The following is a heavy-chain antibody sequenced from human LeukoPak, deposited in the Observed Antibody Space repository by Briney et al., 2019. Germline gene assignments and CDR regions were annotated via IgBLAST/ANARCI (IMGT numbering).Heavy chain of an antibody. CDR2: IYYSGST. CDR3: ARGARGYYVDY. Sequence: SETLSLTCTVSGGSISSYYWSWIRQPTGKGLEWIGYIYYSGSTNYNPSLKSRVTISVDTSKNQFSLKLSSVTAADTAVYYCARGARGYYVDYWGQGTLVTVSS. J-gene: IGHJ4*02. D-gene: IGHD3-10*01. V-gene: IGHV4-59*01. CDR1: GGSISSYY.